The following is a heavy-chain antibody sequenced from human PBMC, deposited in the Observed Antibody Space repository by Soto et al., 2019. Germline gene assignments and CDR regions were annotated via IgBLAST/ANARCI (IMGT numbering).Heavy chain of an antibody. J-gene: IGHJ4*02. CDR2: IKQDGSEK. CDR1: GFTLSSYW. Sequence: LRLSCADSGFTLSSYWMSWVRQAPGKGLEWVANIKQDGSEKYYVDSVKGRFTISRDNAKNSLYLQMNSLRADDTAVYYCARVLPGGGYPHDYFDYWGQGTLVTVSS. D-gene: IGHD2-15*01. V-gene: IGHV3-7*01. CDR3: ARVLPGGGYPHDYFDY.